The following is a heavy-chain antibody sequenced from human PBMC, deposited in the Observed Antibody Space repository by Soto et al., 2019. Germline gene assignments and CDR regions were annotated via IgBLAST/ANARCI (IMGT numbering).Heavy chain of an antibody. CDR1: GYTFTGYY. V-gene: IGHV1-2*02. D-gene: IGHD3-9*01. Sequence: ASVKVSCKASGYTFTGYYMHWVRQAPGQGLEWMGWINPNSGGTNYAQKFQGRVTMTRDTSISTAYMELSRLRSDDTAVYYCARGRIRYFDWLGVDYWGQGTLLTVSS. J-gene: IGHJ4*02. CDR2: INPNSGGT. CDR3: ARGRIRYFDWLGVDY.